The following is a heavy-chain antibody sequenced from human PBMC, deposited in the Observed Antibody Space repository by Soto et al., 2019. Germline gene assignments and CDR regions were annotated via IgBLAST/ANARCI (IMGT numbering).Heavy chain of an antibody. CDR1: GFMFRSYW. D-gene: IGHD1-26*01. J-gene: IGHJ3*01. Sequence: DEQLVESGGGLVQPGGSLRLSCAASGFMFRSYWMTWFRQAPGKGLEWVASIGEDGGEELYVDSVKGRLSVSRDNAKDSLYLQMNSLRGEDTAMYFCARDTNYQSGSAYYDVFDLWGQGTMVTVSS. V-gene: IGHV3-7*05. CDR2: IGEDGGEE. CDR3: ARDTNYQSGSAYYDVFDL.